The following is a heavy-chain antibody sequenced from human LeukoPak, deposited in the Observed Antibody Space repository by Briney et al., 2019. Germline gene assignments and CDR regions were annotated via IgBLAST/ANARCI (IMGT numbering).Heavy chain of an antibody. D-gene: IGHD3-10*01. CDR3: AANSADYNTLGSSYKV. Sequence: SETLSLTCTVSSASISSSPYFWAWIRQSPGQGLEWIGTISYSETTYYNPFLKSRVTVSVDTSKNHFSLKLNSVTAADTAVYYCAANSADYNTLGSSYKVWGQGTLVTVSS. CDR2: ISYSETT. V-gene: IGHV4-39*02. CDR1: SASISSSPYF. J-gene: IGHJ4*02.